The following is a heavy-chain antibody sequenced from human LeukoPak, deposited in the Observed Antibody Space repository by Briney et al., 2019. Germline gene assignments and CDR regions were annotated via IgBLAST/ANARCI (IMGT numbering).Heavy chain of an antibody. D-gene: IGHD3-16*01. Sequence: ASVKVSCKASGYTFTSYDINWVRQATGQGLEWMGWMNPNSGNTGYAQKFQGRVTMTRDMSTSTVYMELSSLRSEDTAVYYCARDRIMITFGGGDAFDIWGQGTMVTVSS. CDR1: GYTFTSYD. J-gene: IGHJ3*02. V-gene: IGHV1-8*01. CDR3: ARDRIMITFGGGDAFDI. CDR2: MNPNSGNT.